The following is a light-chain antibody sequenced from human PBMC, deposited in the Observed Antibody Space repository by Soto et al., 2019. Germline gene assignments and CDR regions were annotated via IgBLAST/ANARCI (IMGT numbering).Light chain of an antibody. CDR1: SSDIGYYNY. V-gene: IGLV2-14*01. CDR2: EVS. Sequence: QSVLTQPASVSGSPGQSITISCTGTSSDIGYYNYVSWYQQYPGKAPKLIIYEVSNRPSGVSNRFSGSKSANMASLTISGLQAEDEADYHCSSYKTGSTVVFGTGTKLTVL. J-gene: IGLJ1*01. CDR3: SSYKTGSTVV.